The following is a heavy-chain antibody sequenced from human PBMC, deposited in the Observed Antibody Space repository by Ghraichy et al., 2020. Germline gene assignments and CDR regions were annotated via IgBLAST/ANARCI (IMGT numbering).Heavy chain of an antibody. Sequence: GESLRLSCAASGFTFSSYGMHWVRQAPGKGLEWVAVIWYDGSNKYYADSVKGRFTISRDNSKNTLYLQMNSLRAEDTAVYYCARGFGAIRRAFDIWGQGTMVTVSS. V-gene: IGHV3-33*01. J-gene: IGHJ3*02. CDR3: ARGFGAIRRAFDI. CDR2: IWYDGSNK. CDR1: GFTFSSYG. D-gene: IGHD1-26*01.